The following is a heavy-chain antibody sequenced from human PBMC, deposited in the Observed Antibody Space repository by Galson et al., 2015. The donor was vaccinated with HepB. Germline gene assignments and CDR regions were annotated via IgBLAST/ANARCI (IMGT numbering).Heavy chain of an antibody. CDR2: IYSGGST. Sequence: SLRLSCAASGFTVSSNYMSWVPQAPGKGLEWVSVIYSGGSTYYADSVKGRFTISRDNSKNTPYLQMNSLRAEDTAVYYCARDGGGCSSTSCLYYYGMDVWGQGTTVTVSS. CDR3: ARDGGGCSSTSCLYYYGMDV. V-gene: IGHV3-53*01. J-gene: IGHJ6*02. D-gene: IGHD2-2*01. CDR1: GFTVSSNY.